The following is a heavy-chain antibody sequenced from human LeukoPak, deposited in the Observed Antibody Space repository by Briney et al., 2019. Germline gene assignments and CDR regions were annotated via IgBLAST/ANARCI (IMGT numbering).Heavy chain of an antibody. J-gene: IGHJ6*03. Sequence: PSETLSLTCAVYGGSFSGYYWIWIRQPPGKGLEWIGETNHSGSTNYNPSLKSRVTISVDTSKNQFSLKLSSVTAADTAVYYCARVLLWFGYYYYMDVWGKGTTVTVSS. CDR3: ARVLLWFGYYYYMDV. V-gene: IGHV4-34*01. CDR1: GGSFSGYY. CDR2: TNHSGST. D-gene: IGHD3-10*01.